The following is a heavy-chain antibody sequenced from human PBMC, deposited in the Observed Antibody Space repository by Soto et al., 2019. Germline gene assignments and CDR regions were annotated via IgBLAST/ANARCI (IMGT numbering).Heavy chain of an antibody. CDR3: AKVYGDYSYYYYYYGMDV. CDR2: ISYDGSNK. Sequence: PGGSLRLSCAASGFTFSSYAMHWVRQAPGKGLEWVAVISYDGSNKYYADSVKGRFTISRDNSKNTLYLQMNSLRAEDTAVYYCAKVYGDYSYYYYYYGMDVWGQGTTVTVSS. D-gene: IGHD4-17*01. J-gene: IGHJ6*02. CDR1: GFTFSSYA. V-gene: IGHV3-30-3*01.